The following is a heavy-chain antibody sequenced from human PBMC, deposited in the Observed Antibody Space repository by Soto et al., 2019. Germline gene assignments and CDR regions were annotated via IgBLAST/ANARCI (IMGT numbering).Heavy chain of an antibody. CDR1: GGSFSGYY. CDR2: INHSGST. D-gene: IGHD1-26*01. V-gene: IGHV4-34*01. J-gene: IGHJ4*02. CDR3: ARGHSGSYRPGY. Sequence: QVQLQQWGAGLLKPSETLSLTCAVYGGSFSGYYWSWIRQPLGKGLEWIGEINHSGSTNYNPSRKGRVTISVDTCKDQFSMKLSSVTAAGTAVYFCARGHSGSYRPGYWGRGTLVTVSS.